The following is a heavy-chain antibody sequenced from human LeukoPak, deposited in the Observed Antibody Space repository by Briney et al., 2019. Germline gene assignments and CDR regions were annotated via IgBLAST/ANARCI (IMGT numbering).Heavy chain of an antibody. V-gene: IGHV3-43D*03. CDR3: AKDLYRPRNDYYDSSGPPGDY. Sequence: PGGSLRLSCAASGFTFDDYAMHWVRQAPGKGLEWVSLISWDGGSTYYADSVKGRFTISRDNSKNSLYLQMNSLRAEDTALYYCAKDLYRPRNDYYDSSGPPGDYWGQGTLVIVSS. D-gene: IGHD3-22*01. CDR1: GFTFDDYA. J-gene: IGHJ4*02. CDR2: ISWDGGST.